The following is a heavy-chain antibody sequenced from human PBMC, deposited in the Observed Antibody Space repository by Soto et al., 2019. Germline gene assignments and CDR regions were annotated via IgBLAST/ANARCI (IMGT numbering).Heavy chain of an antibody. CDR3: AREVPYGYSRFDY. V-gene: IGHV1-3*01. CDR2: VNAGNDNT. J-gene: IGHJ4*02. D-gene: IGHD5-18*01. CDR1: GYTFTNNV. Sequence: ASVKVSCKTSGYTFTNNVIHWVRQAPGQRLEWIGWVNAGNDNTKWSREFQGRLTLTKDTSATTAYMELSSLAPEDTAIYFCAREVPYGYSRFDYWGQGTLVTVSS.